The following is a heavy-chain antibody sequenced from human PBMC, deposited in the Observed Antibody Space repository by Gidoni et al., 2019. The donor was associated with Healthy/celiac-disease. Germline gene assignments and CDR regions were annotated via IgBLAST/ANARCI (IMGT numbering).Heavy chain of an antibody. CDR3: ARVSGPAPEAGVDYYYYYGMDV. D-gene: IGHD2-15*01. V-gene: IGHV4-59*01. CDR1: GGSISSYY. CDR2: IYYSGST. J-gene: IGHJ6*02. Sequence: QVQLQESGPGLVKPSETLSLTCTVSGGSISSYYWSWIRQPPGKGLEWIGYIYYSGSTNYNPSLKSRVTISVDTSKNQFSLKLSSVTAADTAVYYCARVSGPAPEAGVDYYYYYGMDVWGQGTTVTVSS.